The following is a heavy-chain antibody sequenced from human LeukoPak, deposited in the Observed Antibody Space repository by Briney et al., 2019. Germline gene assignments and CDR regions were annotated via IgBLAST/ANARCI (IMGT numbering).Heavy chain of an antibody. CDR3: ARLMSTIDS. V-gene: IGHV4-38-2*01. J-gene: IGHJ4*02. Sequence: RASETLSLTCAVSGYSTSSGYYWGWIRQPPGKGLEWIGSIYHSGSTFYNPSLKSRVTISVDTSKNQFSLKLTSVTAADTAVYYCARLMSTIDSWGQGTLVTVSS. CDR1: GYSTSSGYY. D-gene: IGHD5-24*01. CDR2: IYHSGST.